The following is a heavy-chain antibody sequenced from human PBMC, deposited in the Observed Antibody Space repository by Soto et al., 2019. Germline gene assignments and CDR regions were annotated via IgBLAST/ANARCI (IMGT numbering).Heavy chain of an antibody. D-gene: IGHD3-22*01. Sequence: QVQLVQSGAEVKKPGSSVKVSCKASGGTFSSSSISWVRQAPGQGLEWMGGIIPIFGTANYTQKFQGRVTITADESTSTAYMELSSLSSDDTAVYYCARPIRYYYERGDQSAWFDPWGQGTLVTVSS. V-gene: IGHV1-69*12. J-gene: IGHJ5*02. CDR1: GGTFSSSS. CDR2: IIPIFGTA. CDR3: ARPIRYYYERGDQSAWFDP.